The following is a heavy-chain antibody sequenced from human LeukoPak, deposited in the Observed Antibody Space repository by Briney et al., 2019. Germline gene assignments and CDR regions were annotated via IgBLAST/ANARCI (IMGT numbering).Heavy chain of an antibody. CDR2: ISSSGTTI. CDR3: ARIYYDSSGYRLFDY. J-gene: IGHJ4*02. CDR1: GXTFSSYE. V-gene: IGHV3-48*03. D-gene: IGHD3-22*01. Sequence: GGSLRLSCAASGXTFSSYEMNWVRQAPGKGLQWVSDISSSGTTIYYADSVKGRFTISRDNAKNSLYLQMNSLRAEDTALYYCARIYYDSSGYRLFDYWGQGTLVTVSS.